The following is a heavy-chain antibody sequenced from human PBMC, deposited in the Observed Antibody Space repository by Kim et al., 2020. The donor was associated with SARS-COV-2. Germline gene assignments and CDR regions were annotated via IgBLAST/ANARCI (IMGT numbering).Heavy chain of an antibody. CDR3: ARQGPGDCSGGGCYSPYYYYGMDV. V-gene: IGHV5-51*01. D-gene: IGHD2-15*01. Sequence: GESLKISCKGSGYSFTSYWIGWVRQMPGKGLEWMGIIYPGDSDTRYSPSFQGQVTISADKSISTAYLQWSSLKASDTAMYYCARQGPGDCSGGGCYSPYYYYGMDVWGQGTTVTVSS. J-gene: IGHJ6*02. CDR2: IYPGDSDT. CDR1: GYSFTSYW.